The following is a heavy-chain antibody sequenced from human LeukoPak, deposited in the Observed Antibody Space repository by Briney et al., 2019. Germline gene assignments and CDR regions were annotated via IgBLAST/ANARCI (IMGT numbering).Heavy chain of an antibody. Sequence: GSLRLSCAASGFTFSSYWMSWVRQAPGKGLEWVANIKQDGSEKYYVDSVKGRFTISRDNAKNSLYLQMNSLRAEDTAVYYCARTRSPYGDKMKYYFDYWGQGTLVTVSS. CDR1: GFTFSSYW. J-gene: IGHJ4*02. V-gene: IGHV3-7*01. CDR2: IKQDGSEK. CDR3: ARTRSPYGDKMKYYFDY. D-gene: IGHD4-17*01.